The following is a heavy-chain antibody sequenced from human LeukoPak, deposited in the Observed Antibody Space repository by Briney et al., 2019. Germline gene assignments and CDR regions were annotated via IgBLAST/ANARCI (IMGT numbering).Heavy chain of an antibody. CDR1: GYTFTGYY. J-gene: IGHJ4*02. V-gene: IGHV1-2*02. D-gene: IGHD3-10*02. CDR2: INPNSGGT. CDR3: ARDELPHKACSS. Sequence: ASVKVSCKASGYTFTGYYMHWVRQAPGQGLEWMGWINPNSGGTNYAQKLQGRVTMTTDTSTSTAYMELRSLRSDDTAVYYCARDELPHKACSSWGQGTLVTVSS.